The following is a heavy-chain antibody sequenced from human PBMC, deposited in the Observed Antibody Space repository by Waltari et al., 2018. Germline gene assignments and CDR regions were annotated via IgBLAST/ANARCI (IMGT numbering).Heavy chain of an antibody. V-gene: IGHV4-34*01. J-gene: IGHJ4*02. Sequence: QVQLQQWGAGLLKPSEILSRTCAVYGGSFSGYYWSWIRQPPGRGLEWIGEISPSRRTTDSPSLKRRFTILVCWSKTHFSLKLRSVTAADTAVYYCARRRGGYYYGSGSYYNFDYGGQVTLVTVSS. CDR3: ARRRGGYYYGSGSYYNFDY. CDR2: ISPSRRT. CDR1: GGSFSGYY. D-gene: IGHD3-10*01.